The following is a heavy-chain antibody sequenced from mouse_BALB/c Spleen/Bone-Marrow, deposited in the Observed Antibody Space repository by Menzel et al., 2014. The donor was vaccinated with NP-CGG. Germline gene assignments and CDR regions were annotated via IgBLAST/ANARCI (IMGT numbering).Heavy chain of an antibody. V-gene: IGHV2-6-1*01. Sequence: QVQLQQSGPGLVAPSQSLSITCTISGFSLTSYGVHWVRQPPGKGLEWLVVIWSDGSTTYNSALKSRLSISKDNSKSQVFLKMNSLQTDDTDMYYCARRGSFYAMDCWGQGTPVTVSS. CDR1: GFSLTSYG. CDR2: IWSDGST. J-gene: IGHJ4*01. CDR3: ARRGSFYAMDC.